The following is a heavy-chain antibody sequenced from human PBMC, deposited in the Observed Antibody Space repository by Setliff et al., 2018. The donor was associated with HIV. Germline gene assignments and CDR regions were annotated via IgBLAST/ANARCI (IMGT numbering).Heavy chain of an antibody. Sequence: ASVKVSCKASGYTFTRYGINWVRQAPGQGLEWMGWISGYNDNTNFGEKFQGRVTMTTDTSTSTAHMELRSLRSDDTAVYYCARDRTAHIGYYHDGRGAFDIWGQGTMVTVSS. V-gene: IGHV1-18*01. CDR2: ISGYNDNT. J-gene: IGHJ3*02. D-gene: IGHD3-22*01. CDR3: ARDRTAHIGYYHDGRGAFDI. CDR1: GYTFTRYG.